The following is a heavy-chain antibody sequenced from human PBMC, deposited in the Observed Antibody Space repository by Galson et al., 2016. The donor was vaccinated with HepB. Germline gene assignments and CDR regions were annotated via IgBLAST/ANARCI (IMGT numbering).Heavy chain of an antibody. CDR3: VRRLAAAAGVRGDL. V-gene: IGHV5-51*01. D-gene: IGHD6-13*01. CDR2: IYPQDSDT. CDR1: GYTFTKYW. J-gene: IGHJ5*02. Sequence: QSGAEVKKPGESLKISCQGSGYTFTKYWIGWVRQLPGEGLEWMGVIYPQDSDTRYGPSFQGQVTISADKSISTAYLQWTSLKASDTGIYFCVRRLAAAAGVRGDLWGQGTQVTGSS.